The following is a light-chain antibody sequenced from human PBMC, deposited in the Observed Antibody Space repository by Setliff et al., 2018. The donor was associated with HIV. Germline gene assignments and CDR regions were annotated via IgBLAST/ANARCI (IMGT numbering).Light chain of an antibody. CDR3: CSYAGTDTFVV. CDR1: SSDVGSYNL. Sequence: QSALAQPASVPGSPGQSITISCTGTSSDVGSYNLVSWYQQYPGQAPKLILYEVNKAPSGVSYRFSGSKSGSTASLAISGLQADDEGDYYCCSYAGTDTFVVFGTGTKVTVL. V-gene: IGLV2-23*02. CDR2: EVN. J-gene: IGLJ1*01.